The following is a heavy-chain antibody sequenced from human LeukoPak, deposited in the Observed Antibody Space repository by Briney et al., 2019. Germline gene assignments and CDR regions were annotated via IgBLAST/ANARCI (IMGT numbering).Heavy chain of an antibody. J-gene: IGHJ6*02. CDR1: GFFFSSYN. V-gene: IGHV3-21*01. D-gene: IGHD6-19*01. CDR3: ARDYPPPQWLVQGMDV. Sequence: PGGSLRLSCEASGFFFSSYNMNWVRQAPGKGLEWVSSISSSSGDIYYADSAKGRFTISRDNAKNSLYLQMNSLRAEDTAVYYCARDYPPPQWLVQGMDVWGQGTTVTVSS. CDR2: ISSSSGDI.